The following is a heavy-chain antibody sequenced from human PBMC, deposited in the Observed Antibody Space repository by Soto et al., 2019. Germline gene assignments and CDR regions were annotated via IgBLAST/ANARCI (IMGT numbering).Heavy chain of an antibody. CDR2: IYYSGST. CDR1: GGSISSYY. Sequence: PSETLSLTCTVPGGSISSYYWSWIRQPPGKGLEWIGYIYYSGSTNYNPSLKSRVTISVDTSKNQFSLKLSSVTAADTAVYYCARVLGVTTGSGDWFDPWGQGTLVTVSS. J-gene: IGHJ5*02. V-gene: IGHV4-59*01. CDR3: ARVLGVTTGSGDWFDP. D-gene: IGHD4-17*01.